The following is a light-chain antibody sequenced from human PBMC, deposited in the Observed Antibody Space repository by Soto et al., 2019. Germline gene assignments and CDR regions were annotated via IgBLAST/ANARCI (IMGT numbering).Light chain of an antibody. V-gene: IGLV3-21*04. J-gene: IGLJ2*01. Sequence: SYELTQPPSVSVAPGKTARITCEGKNIGTKSVHWYQQKADQAPELVIYYDRDRPSEIPDRFSGSNSGNTATLTLSRVEAGDAADYYCQVWDISSDHRVFGGGTKLTVL. CDR1: NIGTKS. CDR3: QVWDISSDHRV. CDR2: YDR.